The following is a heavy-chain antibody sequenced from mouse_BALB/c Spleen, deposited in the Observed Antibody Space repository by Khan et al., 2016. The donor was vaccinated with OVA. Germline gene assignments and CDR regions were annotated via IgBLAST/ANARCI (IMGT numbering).Heavy chain of an antibody. V-gene: IGHV1-4*01. CDR2: INPRSDYT. Sequence: QIQLVQSGAELARPGASVKMSCKASGYTFPSNTMHWVKQRPGQGLEWIGYINPRSDYTIYNQKFKDKATLTADISSTTAYMQLSSLTSDDSAVYYCARRTTWYAMDYGGQGTSVTVSS. J-gene: IGHJ4*01. CDR1: GYTFPSNT. CDR3: ARRTTWYAMDY. D-gene: IGHD2-14*01.